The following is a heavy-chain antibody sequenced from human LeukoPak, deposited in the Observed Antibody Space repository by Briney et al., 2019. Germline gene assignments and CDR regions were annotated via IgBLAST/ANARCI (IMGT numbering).Heavy chain of an antibody. CDR2: IYTSGST. V-gene: IGHV4-59*10. J-gene: IGHJ4*02. Sequence: PSETLSLTCAVYGGSFSGYYWSWIRQPPGKGLEWIGRIYTSGSTNYNPSLKSRVTMSVDTSKNQFSLKLSSVTAADTAVYYCARGRWELLLDYWGQGTLVTVSS. D-gene: IGHD1-26*01. CDR1: GGSFSGYY. CDR3: ARGRWELLLDY.